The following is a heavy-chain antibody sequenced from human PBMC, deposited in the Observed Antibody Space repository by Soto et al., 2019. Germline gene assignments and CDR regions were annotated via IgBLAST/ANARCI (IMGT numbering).Heavy chain of an antibody. CDR3: ARGDVEYFSSGSCFSLNWFDP. CDR2: IYYSGST. CDR1: GGSISSYY. J-gene: IGHJ5*02. D-gene: IGHD2-15*01. Sequence: SETLSLTCTVSGGSISSYYWSWIRQPPWKGLEWIGYIYYSGSTNYNPSLKSRVTISVDTSKNQFSLKLSSVTAADTAVYYCARGDVEYFSSGSCFSLNWFDPLGQGTLVT. V-gene: IGHV4-59*01.